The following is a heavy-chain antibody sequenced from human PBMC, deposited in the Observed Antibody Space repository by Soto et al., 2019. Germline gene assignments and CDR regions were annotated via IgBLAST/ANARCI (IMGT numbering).Heavy chain of an antibody. Sequence: QVQLVQSGAEVKKPGASVKVSCKASGITFSTYAIHWVRQAHGQRLEWMGWINAGNGNTRYSQKFQGRVTLTRDTSASTAYMDLSSLRSEDTAIYYCARAISGYVTWGQGTLVTVSS. CDR3: ARAISGYVT. CDR2: INAGNGNT. CDR1: GITFSTYA. D-gene: IGHD5-12*01. J-gene: IGHJ5*02. V-gene: IGHV1-3*01.